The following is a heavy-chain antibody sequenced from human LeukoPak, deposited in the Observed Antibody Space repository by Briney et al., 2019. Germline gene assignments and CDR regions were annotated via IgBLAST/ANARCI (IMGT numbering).Heavy chain of an antibody. CDR2: ISWNSGSI. V-gene: IGHV3-9*01. J-gene: IGHJ4*02. Sequence: GGSLRLSCAASGFTFDDYAMHWVRHAPGKGLEWVSGISWNSGSIGYADSVKGRFTISRDNSKNTLYLQMNSLRAEDTAVYYCAKDGYYYDGSGYSHFDYWGQGTLVTVSS. D-gene: IGHD3-22*01. CDR1: GFTFDDYA. CDR3: AKDGYYYDGSGYSHFDY.